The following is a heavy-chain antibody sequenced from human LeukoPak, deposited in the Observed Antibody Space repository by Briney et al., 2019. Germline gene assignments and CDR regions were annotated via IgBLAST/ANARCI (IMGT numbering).Heavy chain of an antibody. D-gene: IGHD1-14*01. CDR3: AKTTNYFDY. CDR2: ITGSGGGT. V-gene: IGHV3-23*01. Sequence: PGGSLRLSCTASRFTFSNAWMSWVRQAPGKGLEWVSAITGSGGGTYYADSVKGRFTISRDNSKNTLYLQMNSLRAEDTAVYYCAKTTNYFDYWGQGTLVTVSS. CDR1: RFTFSNAW. J-gene: IGHJ4*02.